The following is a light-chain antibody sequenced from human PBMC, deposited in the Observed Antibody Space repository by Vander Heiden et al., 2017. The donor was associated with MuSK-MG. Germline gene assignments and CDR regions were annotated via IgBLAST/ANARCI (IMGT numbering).Light chain of an antibody. Sequence: SYVLTQASSVSVSPGQPATITCGGHDIQYKTVHWYQQRSGQAPVLGGVVISDRPSGIPDRFSGSTSWNTENLTSRTVEVGDKADDDEYVCDSRRDLYGVFGGGTKLTVL. CDR2: VIS. V-gene: IGLV3-21*02. CDR3: YVCDSRRDLYGV. CDR1: DIQYKT. J-gene: IGLJ3*02.